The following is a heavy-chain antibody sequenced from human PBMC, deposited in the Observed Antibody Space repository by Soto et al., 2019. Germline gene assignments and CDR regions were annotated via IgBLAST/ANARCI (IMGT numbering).Heavy chain of an antibody. J-gene: IGHJ4*02. CDR1: GGTFSSYA. D-gene: IGHD5-12*01. CDR3: AGYYSGTLSFDY. V-gene: IGHV1-69*13. Sequence: ASVKVSCKASGGTFSSYAISWVRQAPGQGLEWMGGIIPIFGTANYAQKFQGRVTITAEESTSTAYMELSSLRSEDTAVYYCAGYYSGTLSFDYWGQGTLVTVSS. CDR2: IIPIFGTA.